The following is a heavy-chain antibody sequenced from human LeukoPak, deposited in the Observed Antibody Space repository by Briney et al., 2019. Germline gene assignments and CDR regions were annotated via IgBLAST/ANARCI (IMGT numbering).Heavy chain of an antibody. CDR1: GYTFTGSI. Sequence: ASVKVSCKASGYTFTGSIMTWGRQSPGQGLGWMGWINPNSGGTNYAQKFQGRVTMTRDTSISTAYMELSRLRSDDTAVYYCSGSYRAVDYWGQGTLVTVSS. CDR3: SGSYRAVDY. D-gene: IGHD1-26*01. V-gene: IGHV1-2*02. J-gene: IGHJ4*02. CDR2: INPNSGGT.